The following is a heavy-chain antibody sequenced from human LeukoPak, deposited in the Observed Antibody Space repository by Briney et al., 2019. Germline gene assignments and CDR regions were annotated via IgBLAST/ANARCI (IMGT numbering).Heavy chain of an antibody. J-gene: IGHJ5*02. Sequence: GGSLRLSCAASGFTFSSYWMSWVRQAPGKGLGWVANIKQDGSEKYYVDSVKGRFTISRDNAKNSLYLQMNSLRAEDTAVYYCARDRTYYYGSGSYYNNWFDPWGQGTLVTVSS. CDR1: GFTFSSYW. CDR3: ARDRTYYYGSGSYYNNWFDP. CDR2: IKQDGSEK. V-gene: IGHV3-7*01. D-gene: IGHD3-10*01.